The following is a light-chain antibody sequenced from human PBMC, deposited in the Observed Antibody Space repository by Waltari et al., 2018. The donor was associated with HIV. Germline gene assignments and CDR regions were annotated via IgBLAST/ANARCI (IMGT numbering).Light chain of an antibody. V-gene: IGKV2-28*01. CDR2: LGS. CDR3: MHGQTSV. Sequence: DIAMIQSPDSLAVSPGEPASISCRSSQSLLHQNGQNYLAWYIQRPGQAPELLIYLGSRRASGVPDRIAGSGSGTDFMLKISRVEPEDVGVYYCMHGQTSVFGQGTKVEVK. CDR1: QSLLHQNGQNY. J-gene: IGKJ1*01.